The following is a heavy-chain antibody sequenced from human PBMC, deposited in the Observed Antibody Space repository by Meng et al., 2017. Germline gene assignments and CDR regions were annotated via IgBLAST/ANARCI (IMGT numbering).Heavy chain of an antibody. V-gene: IGHV4-34*01. CDR3: AYATTVSN. J-gene: IGHJ4*02. Sequence: QVQLQQWDAGLLKPSETLSLTCAVYGGSFSGYYWSWIRQPPGKGLEWIGEINHSGSTNYNPSLKSRVTISVDTSKNQFSLKLSSVTAADTAVYYCAYATTVSNWGQGTLVTVSS. CDR2: INHSGST. CDR1: GGSFSGYY. D-gene: IGHD4-11*01.